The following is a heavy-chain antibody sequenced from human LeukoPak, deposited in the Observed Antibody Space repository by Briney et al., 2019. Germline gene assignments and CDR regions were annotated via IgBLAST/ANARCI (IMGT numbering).Heavy chain of an antibody. J-gene: IGHJ4*02. D-gene: IGHD5-24*01. CDR1: GGSVSSSSYY. V-gene: IGHV4-39*01. Sequence: SETLSLTCTVSGGSVSSSSYYWGWIRQPPGKGLEWIGSIYHSGSTYYNPSLKSRVTISVDTSKNQFSLKLSSVTAADTAVYYCARLRRDGYKNIYFDYWGQGTLVTVSS. CDR2: IYHSGST. CDR3: ARLRRDGYKNIYFDY.